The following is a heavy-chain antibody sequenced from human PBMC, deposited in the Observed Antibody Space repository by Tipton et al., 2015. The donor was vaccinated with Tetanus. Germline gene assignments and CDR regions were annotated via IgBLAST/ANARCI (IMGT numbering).Heavy chain of an antibody. CDR1: GASINAGGYL. Sequence: TLSLTCTVSGASINAGGYLWTWVRQRPGKGLESIGYIYYSGSTYYNPSLKSRVTISVDTSKNQFSLRLSSVTAADTAVYYCARDHGITWGGMGYYYGMDVWGQGTTVTVSS. CDR3: ARDHGITWGGMGYYYGMDV. D-gene: IGHD3-16*01. V-gene: IGHV4-30-4*08. CDR2: IYYSGST. J-gene: IGHJ6*02.